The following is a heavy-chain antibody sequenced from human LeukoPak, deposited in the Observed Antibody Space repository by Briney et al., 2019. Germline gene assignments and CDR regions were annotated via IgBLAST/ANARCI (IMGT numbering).Heavy chain of an antibody. CDR3: ARDDMLPGTGTTLGAFDI. J-gene: IGHJ3*02. V-gene: IGHV3-21*01. CDR2: ISSSSSYI. Sequence: GGSLRLSCAASGFTFSNYSMNWVRQAPGKGLEWVSSISSSSSYIYYADSVKGRFTISRDNAKNSLYLQMNSLRAENTAVYYCARDDMLPGTGTTLGAFDIWGQGRMVTVSS. D-gene: IGHD4-17*01. CDR1: GFTFSNYS.